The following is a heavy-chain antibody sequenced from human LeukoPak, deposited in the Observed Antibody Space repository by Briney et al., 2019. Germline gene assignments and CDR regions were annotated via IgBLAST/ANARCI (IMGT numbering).Heavy chain of an antibody. CDR1: GGSVCSGSYY. Sequence: SETLSLTCTVSGGSVCSGSYYWSWIRQPPGKGLEWIGYIYYSGGTNYNPSLKSRVTISIDTSKNQFSLKLSSVTAADTAVYYCARSPGGSRSYWGQGTLVTVSS. J-gene: IGHJ4*02. D-gene: IGHD3-10*01. CDR3: ARSPGGSRSY. CDR2: IYYSGGT. V-gene: IGHV4-61*01.